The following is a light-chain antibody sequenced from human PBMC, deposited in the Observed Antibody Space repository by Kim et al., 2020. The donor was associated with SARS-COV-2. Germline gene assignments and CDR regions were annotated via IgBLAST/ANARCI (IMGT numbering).Light chain of an antibody. CDR2: AAS. V-gene: IGKV1-39*01. CDR1: QSISSY. CDR3: QQSYSTPFT. Sequence: ASVGDRVTITCRASQSISSYLNWYQQKPGKAPKLLIYAASSLQSGVPSRFSGSGSRTDFTLTISSLQPEDFATYYCQQSYSTPFTFGPGTKVDIK. J-gene: IGKJ3*01.